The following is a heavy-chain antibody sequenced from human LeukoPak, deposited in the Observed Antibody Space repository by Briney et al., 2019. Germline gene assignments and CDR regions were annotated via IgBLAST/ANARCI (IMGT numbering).Heavy chain of an antibody. Sequence: GGSLRLSCAASGFTFSSYGMHWVRQAPGKGLEWVAFIRYDGSNKYYADSVKGRFTISRDNSKNTLYLQMNSLRAEDTAVYYCAKDSMAARRYFDYWGQGTLVTVSS. J-gene: IGHJ4*02. D-gene: IGHD6-6*01. CDR3: AKDSMAARRYFDY. V-gene: IGHV3-30*02. CDR1: GFTFSSYG. CDR2: IRYDGSNK.